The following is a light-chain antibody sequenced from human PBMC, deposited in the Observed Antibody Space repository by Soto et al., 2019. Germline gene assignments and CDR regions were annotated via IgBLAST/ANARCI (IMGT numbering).Light chain of an antibody. CDR1: QSVSSNY. J-gene: IGKJ1*01. CDR3: HQYNSWPPWT. V-gene: IGKV3-20*01. CDR2: GAS. Sequence: EIVLKQSPGTLSLSPREGATLSCRAIQSVSSNYLAWYQQKPGQAPRLLIYGASSRATGIPDRFSGSGSGTDFTLTIDRLEPEDFAMYYCHQYNSWPPWTFGPGSNVDIK.